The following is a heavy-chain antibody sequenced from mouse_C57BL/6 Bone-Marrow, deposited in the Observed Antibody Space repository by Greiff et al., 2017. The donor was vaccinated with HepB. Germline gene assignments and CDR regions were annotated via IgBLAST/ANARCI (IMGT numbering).Heavy chain of an antibody. V-gene: IGHV5-15*01. CDR1: GFTFSDYG. CDR3: ARMTTVGYFDV. CDR2: ISNLAYSI. J-gene: IGHJ1*03. Sequence: EVQLVESGGGLVRPGGSLKLSCAASGFTFSDYGMAWVRQAPRKGPEWVAFISNLAYSIYYADTVTGRFTISRENAKNTLYLEMSSLRSEDTAMYYCARMTTVGYFDVWGTGTTVTVSS. D-gene: IGHD1-1*01.